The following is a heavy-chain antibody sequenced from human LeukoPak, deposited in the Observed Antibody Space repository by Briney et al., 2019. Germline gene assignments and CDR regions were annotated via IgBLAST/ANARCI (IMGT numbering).Heavy chain of an antibody. CDR2: IYTSGST. V-gene: IGHV4-4*07. CDR1: GGSISSYY. J-gene: IGHJ4*02. CDR3: ARGAYDSSGYHKYYFDY. D-gene: IGHD3-22*01. Sequence: SETLSLTCTVSGGSISSYYWSWIRQPAGKGLEWIGRIYTSGSTNYNPSLKSRVTMSVDTSKNQFSLKLSSVTAADTAVYYCARGAYDSSGYHKYYFDYWSQGTLVTVSS.